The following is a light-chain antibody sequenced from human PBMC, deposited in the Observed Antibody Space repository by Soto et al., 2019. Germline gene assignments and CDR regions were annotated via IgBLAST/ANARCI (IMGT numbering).Light chain of an antibody. Sequence: IQLTQSPASLSASVGDSVTITCRASQGISSFLAWYQQKPGKAPKLLIYAASTLQSGVPSRFSGSGSGTDFTLTISCLQSEDFATYYCQQYYSYPQTFGQGTKVDNK. CDR2: AAS. V-gene: IGKV1-9*01. J-gene: IGKJ1*01. CDR3: QQYYSYPQT. CDR1: QGISSF.